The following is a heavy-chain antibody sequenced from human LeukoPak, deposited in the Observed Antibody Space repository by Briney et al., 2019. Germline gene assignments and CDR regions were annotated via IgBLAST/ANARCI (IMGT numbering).Heavy chain of an antibody. D-gene: IGHD3-3*01. J-gene: IGHJ4*02. CDR3: ASMNYDFWSGYYEGPIDY. V-gene: IGHV4-59*01. CDR1: GGSISSYY. Sequence: SETLSLTCTVSGGSISSYYWSWIRQPPGKGLEWIGYIYYSGSTNYNPSLKSRVTISVDTSKNQFSLKLSSVTAADTAVYYCASMNYDFWSGYYEGPIDYLGQGTLVTVSS. CDR2: IYYSGST.